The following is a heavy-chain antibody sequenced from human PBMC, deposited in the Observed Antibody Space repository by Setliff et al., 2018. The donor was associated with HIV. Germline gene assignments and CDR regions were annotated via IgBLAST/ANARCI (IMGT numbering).Heavy chain of an antibody. V-gene: IGHV1-2*02. CDR3: AREDYSGIYDDNAFDI. J-gene: IGHJ3*02. D-gene: IGHD1-26*01. Sequence: ASVKVSCKASGYTFTGYYIHWVRQAPGQGLEWMGWINPNSGVTHYAQKFQGRVTMTRDTSISTAYMELSSLTSDDTVVYYCAREDYSGIYDDNAFDIWGQGTMVTVSS. CDR2: INPNSGVT. CDR1: GYTFTGYY.